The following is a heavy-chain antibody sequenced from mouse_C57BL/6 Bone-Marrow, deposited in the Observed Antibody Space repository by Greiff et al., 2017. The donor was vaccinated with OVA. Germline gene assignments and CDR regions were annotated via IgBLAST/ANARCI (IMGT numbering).Heavy chain of an antibody. V-gene: IGHV1-64*01. CDR2: IHPNSGST. J-gene: IGHJ1*03. CDR3: ARECNYWYFDV. CDR1: GYTFTSYW. Sequence: QVQLQQPGAELVKPGASVKLSCKASGYTFTSYWMNWVKQRPGQGLEWIGMIHPNSGSTNYNEKFKSKATLTVDKSSSTAYMQLSSLTSEDSAVYYCARECNYWYFDVWGTGTTVTVSS.